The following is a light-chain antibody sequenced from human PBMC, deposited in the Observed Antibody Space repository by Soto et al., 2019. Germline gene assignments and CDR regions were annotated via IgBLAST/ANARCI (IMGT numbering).Light chain of an antibody. CDR1: SSDVGGYNY. CDR2: DVS. Sequence: QSALTQPASVSGSPGQSITISCTGTSSDVGGYNYVSWYQQHPGKAPKLMIYDVSNRPSGVSNCFSGSKSGNTASLTISGLQAEDEADYYCSSYTSSSPYVVFGGGTKVTVL. CDR3: SSYTSSSPYVV. J-gene: IGLJ2*01. V-gene: IGLV2-14*01.